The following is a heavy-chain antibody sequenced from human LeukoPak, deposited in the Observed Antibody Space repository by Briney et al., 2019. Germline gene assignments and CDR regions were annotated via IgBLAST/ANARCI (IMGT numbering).Heavy chain of an antibody. CDR2: ISAYNGNT. Sequence: ASVKVSCKASGYILTTYGISWVRQAPGQGFQWMGWISAYNGNTNYAQKFQGRVTMTTDTSTSTAYMELRSLRSDDTAVYYCARGSGYYTAFDYWGQGTLVTVSS. V-gene: IGHV1-18*01. J-gene: IGHJ4*02. CDR3: ARGSGYYTAFDY. CDR1: GYILTTYG. D-gene: IGHD3-3*01.